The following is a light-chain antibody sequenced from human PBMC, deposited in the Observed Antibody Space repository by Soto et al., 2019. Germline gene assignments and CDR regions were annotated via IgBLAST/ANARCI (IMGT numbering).Light chain of an antibody. CDR1: KLGDKY. J-gene: IGLJ2*01. CDR2: QDS. Sequence: SSELTQPPSVSVSPGQTASITCSGDKLGDKYACWYQQKPGQSPVLAIYQDSKRPSGIPERFSGSNSGNTATLTISGTQAMDEADYYCQAWDSSTYVVFGGGTKLTVL. V-gene: IGLV3-1*01. CDR3: QAWDSSTYVV.